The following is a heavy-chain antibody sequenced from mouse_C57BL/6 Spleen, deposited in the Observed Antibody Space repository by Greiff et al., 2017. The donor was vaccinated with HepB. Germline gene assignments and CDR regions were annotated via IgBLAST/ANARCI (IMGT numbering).Heavy chain of an antibody. CDR3: ARSDYGNYVRAMDY. D-gene: IGHD2-1*01. Sequence: QVQLKQSGAELMKPGASVKLSCKATGYTFTGYWIEWVKQRPGHGLEWIGEILPGNGSTNYNEKFKGKATFTADTSSNTAYMQLSSLTTEDSAIYYCARSDYGNYVRAMDYWGQGTSVTVSS. CDR1: GYTFTGYW. CDR2: ILPGNGST. J-gene: IGHJ4*01. V-gene: IGHV1-9*01.